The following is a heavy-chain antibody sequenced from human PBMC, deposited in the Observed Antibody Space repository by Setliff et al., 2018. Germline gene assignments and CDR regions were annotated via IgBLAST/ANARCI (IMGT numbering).Heavy chain of an antibody. CDR1: GGSISTYY. D-gene: IGHD2-21*02. J-gene: IGHJ4*02. CDR2: VYYSGTT. Sequence: SETLSLTCTVSGGSISTYYWSWIRQTPVKGLEWIGYVYYSGTTNYNPLFKSRVTISVDRPKNQFSLKLSSVTAADTAVYYCVRHWDFCGGNCPHNSIDYWGRGALVTVSS. V-gene: IGHV4-59*08. CDR3: VRHWDFCGGNCPHNSIDY.